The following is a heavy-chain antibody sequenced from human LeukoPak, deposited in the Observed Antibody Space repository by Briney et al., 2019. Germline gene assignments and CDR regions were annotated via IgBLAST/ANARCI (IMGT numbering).Heavy chain of an antibody. D-gene: IGHD2-21*02. CDR2: IYSTGST. CDR3: AGVCYGRLDY. V-gene: IGHV4-4*07. Sequence: PSETLSLTCTVSGGSISSFYWSWIRQPAGKGLEWIGRIYSTGSTNYNPSLKSRVTMSADTSKNQFSLKVRSVTAADTAVYYCAGVCYGRLDYWGQGTLVTFSS. J-gene: IGHJ4*02. CDR1: GGSISSFY.